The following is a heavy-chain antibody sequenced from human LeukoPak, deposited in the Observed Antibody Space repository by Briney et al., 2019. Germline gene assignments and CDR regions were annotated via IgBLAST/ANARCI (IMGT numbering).Heavy chain of an antibody. D-gene: IGHD3-16*02. CDR3: AKAAFMITFGGVIVIGAFDI. CDR1: GFTFDDYA. J-gene: IGHJ3*02. Sequence: GGSLRLSCAASGFTFDDYAMHWVRQAPGKGLEWVSGISWNSGSIGCADSVKGRFTISRDNAKNSLYLQMNSLRAEDTALYYCAKAAFMITFGGVIVIGAFDIWGQGTMVTVSS. CDR2: ISWNSGSI. V-gene: IGHV3-9*01.